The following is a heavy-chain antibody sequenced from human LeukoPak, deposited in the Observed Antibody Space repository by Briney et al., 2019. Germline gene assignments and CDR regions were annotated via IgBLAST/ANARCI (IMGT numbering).Heavy chain of an antibody. J-gene: IGHJ4*02. CDR1: GYTFSSYG. Sequence: ASVKVSCKASGYTFSSYGISWVRQAPGQGLEWMGWISAYNGNTNYAQKFQGRVTMTTDTSTSTAYMELRSLRSDDTAVYYCARGSHSGSYTDVDYWGQGTLVTVSS. D-gene: IGHD1-26*01. CDR2: ISAYNGNT. V-gene: IGHV1-18*01. CDR3: ARGSHSGSYTDVDY.